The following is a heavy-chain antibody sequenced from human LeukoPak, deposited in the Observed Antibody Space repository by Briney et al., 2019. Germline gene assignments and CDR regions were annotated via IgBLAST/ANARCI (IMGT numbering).Heavy chain of an antibody. D-gene: IGHD3-10*01. CDR1: GGSFSGYY. CDR3: ARVDVTMVRGVADYYYYYGMDV. CDR2: INHSGST. Sequence: SETLSLTCAVYGGSFSGYYWSWIRQPPGKGLEWIGEINHSGSTNYNPSLKSRVTISVDRSKNQFSLKLSSVTAADTAVYYCARVDVTMVRGVADYYYYYGMDVWGKGTTVTVSS. V-gene: IGHV4-34*01. J-gene: IGHJ6*04.